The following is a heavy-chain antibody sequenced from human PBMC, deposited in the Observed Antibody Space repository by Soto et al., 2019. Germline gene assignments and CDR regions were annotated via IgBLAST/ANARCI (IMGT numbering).Heavy chain of an antibody. V-gene: IGHV3-30*18. J-gene: IGHJ6*02. Sequence: GGSLRLSCVASGFTFSKYNMHWVRQAPGKGLEWVAVISYDGSNKYYADSVKGRFTISRDNSKNTLYLQMNSLRAEDTAVYYCAKGDGFDWSMDVWGQGTTVTVSS. CDR3: AKGDGFDWSMDV. D-gene: IGHD3-9*01. CDR2: ISYDGSNK. CDR1: GFTFSKYN.